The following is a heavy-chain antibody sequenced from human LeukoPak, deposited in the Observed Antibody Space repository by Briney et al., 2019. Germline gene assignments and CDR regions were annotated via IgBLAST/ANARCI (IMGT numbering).Heavy chain of an antibody. CDR1: GFPYKSYG. J-gene: IGHJ4*02. CDR3: ARDPSGYGDYFDY. CDR2: ISYEGSNK. D-gene: IGHD4-17*01. Sequence: GRPLRLPCAPSGFPYKSYGMHWVPESTDKGVEGVAVISYEGSNKYYRHSEKGRFTISRDNSKNTLYLQMNSLRAEDTAVYYCARDPSGYGDYFDYWGQGTLVTVSS. V-gene: IGHV3-30*05.